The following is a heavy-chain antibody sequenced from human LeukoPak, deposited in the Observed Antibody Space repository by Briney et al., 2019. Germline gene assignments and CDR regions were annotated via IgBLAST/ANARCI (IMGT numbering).Heavy chain of an antibody. Sequence: GGSLRLSCAASGFTFSSYSMNWVRQAPGKGLEWVSSISSSSSYIYYADSVKGRFTISRDNAKNSLYLQMNSLRAEDTAVYYCAREFHGMATEYWGQEPWSPSPQ. D-gene: IGHD5-24*01. CDR2: ISSSSSYI. J-gene: IGHJ4*01. CDR3: AREFHGMATEY. CDR1: GFTFSSYS. V-gene: IGHV3-21*01.